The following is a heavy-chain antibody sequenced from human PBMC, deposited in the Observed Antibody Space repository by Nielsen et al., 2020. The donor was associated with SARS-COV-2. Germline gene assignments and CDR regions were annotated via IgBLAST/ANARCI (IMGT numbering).Heavy chain of an antibody. Sequence: GESLKISCAASGFTFFDYNMNWFRQTPGKGLEWVSSISSSSSYIYYADSVRGRFTISRDNAENSLYLQMNSLRAEDTAVYYCATDRRGVVPGFPDFWGQGTLVTVSS. J-gene: IGHJ4*02. CDR1: GFTFFDYN. D-gene: IGHD2-2*01. V-gene: IGHV3-21*01. CDR3: ATDRRGVVPGFPDF. CDR2: ISSSSSYI.